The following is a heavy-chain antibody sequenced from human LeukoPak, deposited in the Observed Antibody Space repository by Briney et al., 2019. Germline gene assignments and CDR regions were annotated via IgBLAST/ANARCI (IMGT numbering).Heavy chain of an antibody. CDR3: AREAWIQLRAVPFDY. J-gene: IGHJ4*02. CDR1: GFTISSYW. Sequence: PGGSLRLSCEASGFTISSYWIHWVRQAPGKGLVWVSRINIDGTTTTYADSVKGRFTISRDNAKNTVYLQMNSLWAEDTAVYYCAREAWIQLRAVPFDYWGQGTLVTVSP. V-gene: IGHV3-74*01. D-gene: IGHD5-18*01. CDR2: INIDGTTT.